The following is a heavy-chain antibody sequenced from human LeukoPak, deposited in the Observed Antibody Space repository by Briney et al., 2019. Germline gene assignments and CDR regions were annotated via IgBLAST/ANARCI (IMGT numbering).Heavy chain of an antibody. CDR1: GGSISSSNYY. CDR2: IYYSGST. D-gene: IGHD6-19*01. J-gene: IGHJ4*02. Sequence: SETLSLTCTVPGGSISSSNYYWGWIRQPPGKGLEWIGTIYYSGSTYYNPSLKSRVTISVDTSKNQFSLKLSSVTAADTAVYYCARLRYSSGWYVDYWGQGTLVTVSS. CDR3: ARLRYSSGWYVDY. V-gene: IGHV4-39*01.